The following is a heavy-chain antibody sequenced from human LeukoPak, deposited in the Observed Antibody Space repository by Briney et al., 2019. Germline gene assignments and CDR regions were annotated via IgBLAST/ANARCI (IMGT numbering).Heavy chain of an antibody. CDR2: INPSGGST. J-gene: IGHJ4*02. Sequence: ASVKASCKASGYTFTSNYIHWLRQAPGQGLEWMGLINPSGGSTSYAQKFQGRVTMTRDTSTSTVYMELSSLRSEDTAVYYCARDVISYYYDSSGSPIGSHFDYWGQGTLVTVSS. V-gene: IGHV1-46*01. CDR3: ARDVISYYYDSSGSPIGSHFDY. CDR1: GYTFTSNY. D-gene: IGHD3-22*01.